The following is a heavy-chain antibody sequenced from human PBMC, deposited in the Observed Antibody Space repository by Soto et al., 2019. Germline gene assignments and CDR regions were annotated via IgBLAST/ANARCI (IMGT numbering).Heavy chain of an antibody. J-gene: IGHJ5*02. CDR3: ARQSRYCSGSNCKTWFDP. Sequence: QVQLQESGPGLVKPSETLSLTCTVSGGSISSYYWSWIRQPPGKGLEWFGCIYYSGSTSYNPSLKSRVTISVDTTKNQFSLRLSSVTAADPAVYYCARQSRYCSGSNCKTWFDPWGQGTLVTVSS. CDR2: IYYSGST. D-gene: IGHD2-15*01. V-gene: IGHV4-59*08. CDR1: GGSISSYY.